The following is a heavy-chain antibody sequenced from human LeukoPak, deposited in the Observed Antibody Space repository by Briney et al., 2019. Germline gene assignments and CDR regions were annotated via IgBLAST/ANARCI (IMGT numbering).Heavy chain of an antibody. CDR3: ASSTYYDYVWGSYRFDY. CDR1: GYTFTGYY. D-gene: IGHD3-16*02. Sequence: ASVKVSCKASGYTFTGYYMHWVRQAPGQGLEWMGWINPNSGGTNYAQKFQGRVTTTRDTSISTAYMELSRLRSDDTAVYYCASSTYYDYVWGSYRFDYWGQGTLVTVSS. V-gene: IGHV1-2*02. J-gene: IGHJ4*02. CDR2: INPNSGGT.